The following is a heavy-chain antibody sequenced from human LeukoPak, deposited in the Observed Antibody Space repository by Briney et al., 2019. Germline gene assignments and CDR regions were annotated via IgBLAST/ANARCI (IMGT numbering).Heavy chain of an antibody. CDR3: TRVSVPTYYDYVWGSYRYPGYLDY. CDR2: IRSKAYGGTT. CDR1: GFTYNNAW. V-gene: IGHV3-49*04. D-gene: IGHD3-16*02. Sequence: GGSLRLSCAASGFTYNNAWMSWVRQAPGKGLEWVGFIRSKAYGGTTEYAASVKGRFTISRDDSKSIAYLQMNSLKTEDTAVYYCTRVSVPTYYDYVWGSYRYPGYLDYWGQGTLVTVSS. J-gene: IGHJ4*02.